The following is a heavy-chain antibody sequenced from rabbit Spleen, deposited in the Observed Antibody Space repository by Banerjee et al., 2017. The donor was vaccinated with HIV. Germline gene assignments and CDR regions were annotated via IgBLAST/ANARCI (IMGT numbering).Heavy chain of an antibody. Sequence: QEQLEESGGGLVKPEGSLTLTCKASGFSFSDRDVMCWVRQAPGKGLEWIGCIYTGSGRTWYASWAKGRFTISKTSSTVELQMKSLTAADTATHFCARDPYGATGDSLNLWGQGTLVTVS. CDR3: ARDPYGATGDSLNL. J-gene: IGHJ4*01. CDR1: GFSFSDRDV. CDR2: IYTGSGRT. D-gene: IGHD2-1*01. V-gene: IGHV1S45*01.